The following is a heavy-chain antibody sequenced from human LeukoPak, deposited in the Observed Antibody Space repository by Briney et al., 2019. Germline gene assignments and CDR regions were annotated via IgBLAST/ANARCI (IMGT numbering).Heavy chain of an antibody. J-gene: IGHJ4*02. V-gene: IGHV3-9*01. CDR2: ISWNSGSI. CDR3: VNLWGAGY. D-gene: IGHD3-16*01. CDR1: GFTFDDYA. Sequence: PGRSLRLSCAASGFTFDDYAMHWVRQAPGKGLEWVSGISWNSGSIGYADSVKGRFTISRDNAKNSLYLQMNSLRVEDTAVYYCVNLWGAGYWGQGTLVSVSS.